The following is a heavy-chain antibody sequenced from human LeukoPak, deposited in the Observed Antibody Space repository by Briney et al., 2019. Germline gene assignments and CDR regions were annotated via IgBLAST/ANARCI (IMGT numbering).Heavy chain of an antibody. CDR2: MNPNSGNT. D-gene: IGHD3-16*02. CDR1: GYTFTSYD. V-gene: IGHV1-8*01. CDR3: ARVRGQEYIRGSYRYTQGPDY. J-gene: IGHJ4*02. Sequence: ASVKVSCKASGYTFTSYDINWVRQATGQGLEWMGWMNPNSGNTGYAQKFQGRVTMTRNTSISTAYMELSSLRSEDTAVYYCARVRGQEYIRGSYRYTQGPDYWGQGTLVTVSS.